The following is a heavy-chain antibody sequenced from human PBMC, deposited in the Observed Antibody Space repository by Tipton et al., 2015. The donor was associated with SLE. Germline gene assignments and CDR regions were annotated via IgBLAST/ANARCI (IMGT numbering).Heavy chain of an antibody. D-gene: IGHD2-21*02. J-gene: IGHJ4*02. Sequence: TLSLTCAVYGGSFSGYYWSWIRQPPGKGLEWIGEINHSGSTNYNPSLKSRVTISVDTSKNQFSLKLSSVTAADTAVYYCARGVKTADYWGQGTLVTVSS. V-gene: IGHV4-34*01. CDR2: INHSGST. CDR1: GGSFSGYY. CDR3: ARGVKTADY.